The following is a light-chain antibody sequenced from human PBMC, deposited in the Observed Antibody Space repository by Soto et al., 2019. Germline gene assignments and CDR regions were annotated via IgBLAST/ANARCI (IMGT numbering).Light chain of an antibody. CDR3: SSFTLYSTLV. J-gene: IGLJ3*02. V-gene: IGLV2-14*03. Sequence: QSALTQPASVSGSPGQSITMSCTGTSSDVGAYNFVSWYQHHPGKVPKLIIYDVTNRPSGVSSGFSGSKSANTASLTISRLQAEDEADYSCSSFTLYSTLVFGGGTKLTVL. CDR2: DVT. CDR1: SSDVGAYNF.